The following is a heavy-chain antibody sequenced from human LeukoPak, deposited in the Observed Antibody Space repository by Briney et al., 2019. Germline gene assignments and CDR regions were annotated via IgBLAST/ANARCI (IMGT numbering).Heavy chain of an antibody. CDR3: ARTYCSSTSCYFPGFGY. CDR1: GYSISSGYY. CDR2: IYHSGST. D-gene: IGHD2-2*01. J-gene: IGHJ4*02. V-gene: IGHV4-38-2*01. Sequence: ETLSLTCAVSGYSISSGYYWGWIRQPPGKGLEWIGSIYHSGSTYYNPSLKSRVSISVDTSKNQFSLKLSSVTAADTAVYYCARTYCSSTSCYFPGFGYWGQGTLVTVSS.